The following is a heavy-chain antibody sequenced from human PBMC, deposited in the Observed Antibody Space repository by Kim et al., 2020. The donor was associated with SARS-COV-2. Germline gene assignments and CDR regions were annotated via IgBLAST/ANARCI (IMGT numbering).Heavy chain of an antibody. CDR3: ARYRDNFDY. J-gene: IGHJ4*02. V-gene: IGHV1-46*01. D-gene: IGHD4-4*01. CDR2: GST. Sequence: GSTSYAQKFQGRVTMTRDTSTSTVYMELSSLRSEDTAVYYCARYRDNFDYWGQGTLVTVSS.